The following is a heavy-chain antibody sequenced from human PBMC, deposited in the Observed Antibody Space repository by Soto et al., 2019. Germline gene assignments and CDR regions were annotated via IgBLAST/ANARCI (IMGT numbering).Heavy chain of an antibody. D-gene: IGHD3-22*01. J-gene: IGHJ3*02. CDR3: ARHRAPYYYDSSDAFDI. CDR2: IYPGDSDT. V-gene: IGHV5-51*01. CDR1: GYSFTSYV. Sequence: GGCLEVSCKGFGYSFTSYVVGWVRQMPGKGLEWMGIIYPGDSDTRYSPSFQGQVTISADKSISTAYLQWSSLKASDTAMYYCARHRAPYYYDSSDAFDIWGQGTMVTVSS.